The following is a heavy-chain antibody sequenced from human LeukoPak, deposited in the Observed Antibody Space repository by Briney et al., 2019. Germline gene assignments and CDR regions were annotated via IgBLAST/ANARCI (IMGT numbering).Heavy chain of an antibody. V-gene: IGHV1-69*05. D-gene: IGHD3-22*01. CDR2: IIPIFGTA. CDR3: ASRGGYYDSSGVVPPSNWFDP. J-gene: IGHJ5*02. CDR1: GGTFSSYA. Sequence: SVKASCKASGGTFSSYAISWVRQAPGQGLEWMGGIIPIFGTANYAQKFQGRVTITTDESTSTAYMELSSLRSEDTAVYYCASRGGYYDSSGVVPPSNWFDPWGQGTLVTVSS.